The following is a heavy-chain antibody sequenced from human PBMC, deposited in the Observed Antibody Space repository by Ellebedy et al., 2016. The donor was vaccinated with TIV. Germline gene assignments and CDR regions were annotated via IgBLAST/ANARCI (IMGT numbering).Heavy chain of an antibody. CDR3: TTLSFRYNSREAY. D-gene: IGHD6-13*01. Sequence: GESLKISXAASGFTFSNAWMSWVRQAPGKGLEWVGRIKSKTDGGTTDYAAPVKGRFTISRDDSKTTLYLQMNSLKTEDTAVYYCTTLSFRYNSREAYWGQGTLVTVSS. CDR1: GFTFSNAW. CDR2: IKSKTDGGTT. V-gene: IGHV3-15*01. J-gene: IGHJ4*02.